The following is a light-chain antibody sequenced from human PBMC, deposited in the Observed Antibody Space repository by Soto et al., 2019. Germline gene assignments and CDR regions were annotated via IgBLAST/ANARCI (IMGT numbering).Light chain of an antibody. V-gene: IGLV2-14*01. J-gene: IGLJ3*02. CDR3: SSYTLRNTLVL. CDR2: GVS. CDR1: SSDVGGYNF. Sequence: QSALTQPASVSGSPGQSITISCTGTSSDVGGYNFVSWYQQYPGKAPRLILYGVSNRPSGVSDRFSGSKSGNTASLTISGLQAEDEADYYCSSYTLRNTLVLFGGGTKLTVL.